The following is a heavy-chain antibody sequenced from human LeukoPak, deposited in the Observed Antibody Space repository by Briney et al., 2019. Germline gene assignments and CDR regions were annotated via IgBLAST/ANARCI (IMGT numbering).Heavy chain of an antibody. V-gene: IGHV3-74*01. Sequence: PGGSLRLSCAASGFTFSSYWMHWVRQAPGKGLVWVSRINTDGSITNYADSVKGRSTISRDNAKNTLYLQMNSLRAEDTAVYYCASLTIFGVGGGQGTLVTVSS. CDR2: INTDGSIT. D-gene: IGHD3-3*01. J-gene: IGHJ4*02. CDR1: GFTFSSYW. CDR3: ASLTIFGVG.